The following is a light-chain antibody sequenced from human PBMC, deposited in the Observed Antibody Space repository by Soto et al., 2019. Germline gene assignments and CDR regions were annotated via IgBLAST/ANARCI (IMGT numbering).Light chain of an antibody. CDR1: SSDVGTRNF. CDR3: SSSTDSTNYV. Sequence: QSVLTQPASVSGSPGQSISISCTGTSSDVGTRNFVSWYPQHPGKAPKLMIYQVTNRPSGVSKRFSGSKSGNTASLTISGRQAEDEADYYCSSSTDSTNYVFGTGTKVTVL. J-gene: IGLJ1*01. CDR2: QVT. V-gene: IGLV2-14*01.